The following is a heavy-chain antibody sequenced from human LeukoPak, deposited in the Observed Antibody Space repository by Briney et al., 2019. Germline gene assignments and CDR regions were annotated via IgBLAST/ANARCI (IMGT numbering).Heavy chain of an antibody. CDR1: GGSISSGGYY. CDR2: IYYSGST. D-gene: IGHD2/OR15-2a*01. J-gene: IGHJ4*02. V-gene: IGHV4-61*08. Sequence: SETLSLTCTVSGGSISSGGYYWSWIRQPPGKGLEWIGYIYYSGSTNYNPSLKSRVTISVDTSKNQFSLKLSSVTAADTAVYYCARGVLGRVDYWGQGTLVTVSS. CDR3: ARGVLGRVDY.